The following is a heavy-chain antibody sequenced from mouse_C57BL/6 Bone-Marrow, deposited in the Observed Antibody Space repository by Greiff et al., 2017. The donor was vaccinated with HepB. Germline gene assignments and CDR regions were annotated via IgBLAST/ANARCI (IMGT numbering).Heavy chain of an antibody. J-gene: IGHJ3*01. V-gene: IGHV5-6*02. CDR1: GFTFSSYG. CDR3: ASNYLVWSRWAYFAY. CDR2: ISSGGSYT. D-gene: IGHD2-10*02. Sequence: EVKLEESGGDLVKPGGSLKLSCAASGFTFSSYGMSWVRQTPDKRLEWVATISSGGSYTYYPDSVKGRFTISRDNAKNTLYLQMRSLKSEDTAMYYCASNYLVWSRWAYFAYWGQGTLVTVSA.